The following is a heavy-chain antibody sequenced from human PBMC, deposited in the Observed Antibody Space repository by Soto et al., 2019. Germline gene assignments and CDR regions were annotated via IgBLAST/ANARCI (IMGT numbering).Heavy chain of an antibody. V-gene: IGHV4-59*06. J-gene: IGHJ4*02. D-gene: IGHD3-16*01. Sequence: SETLSLTCTVSGGSISSYCWSWIRQPPGKGLEWIGCISYGGSTYYNPSLKSRVTISVDTSKNQFSLKLTSVTAADTAVYYCSRGILVWGQGALVTVSS. CDR1: GGSISSYC. CDR3: SRGILV. CDR2: ISYGGST.